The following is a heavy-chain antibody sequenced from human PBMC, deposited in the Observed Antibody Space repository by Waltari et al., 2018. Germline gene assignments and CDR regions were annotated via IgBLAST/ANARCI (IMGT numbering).Heavy chain of an antibody. V-gene: IGHV4-38-2*01. Sequence: QVQLQESGPGLVKPSETLSLTCAVSGYSISSGYYWGWIRQPPGKGLEWIGSIYHSGSTYYNPSLKRRVTISVDTSKNQFSLKLSSVTAADTAVYYCARHDTVTTSTIDYWGQGTLVTVSS. D-gene: IGHD4-17*01. CDR2: IYHSGST. CDR3: ARHDTVTTSTIDY. J-gene: IGHJ4*02. CDR1: GYSISSGYY.